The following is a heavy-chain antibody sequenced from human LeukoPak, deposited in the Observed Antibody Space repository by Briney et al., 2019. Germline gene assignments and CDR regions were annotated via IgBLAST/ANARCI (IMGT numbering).Heavy chain of an antibody. V-gene: IGHV4-34*01. Sequence: PSETLSLTCAVYGGSFSGYYWSWIRQPPGKGLEWIGEINHSGSTNYNPSLKSRVTISVDTSKDQLSLKLSSVTAADTAVYYCARSRRYCSGGSCRWYYGMDVWGQGTTVTVSS. J-gene: IGHJ6*02. CDR1: GGSFSGYY. CDR2: INHSGST. CDR3: ARSRRYCSGGSCRWYYGMDV. D-gene: IGHD2-15*01.